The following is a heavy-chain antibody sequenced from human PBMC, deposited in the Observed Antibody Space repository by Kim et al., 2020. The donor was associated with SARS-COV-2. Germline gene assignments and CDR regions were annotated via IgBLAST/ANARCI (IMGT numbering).Heavy chain of an antibody. CDR3: ARDRSKWRGYYYGMDV. V-gene: IGHV3-30*04. J-gene: IGHJ6*02. CDR2: ISYDGSNK. CDR1: GFTFSSYA. D-gene: IGHD4-4*01. Sequence: GGSLRLSCAASGFTFSSYAMHWVRQAPGKGLEWVAVISYDGSNKYYADSVKGRFTISRDNSKNTLYLQMNSLRAEDTAVYYCARDRSKWRGYYYGMDVWGQGTTVTVSS.